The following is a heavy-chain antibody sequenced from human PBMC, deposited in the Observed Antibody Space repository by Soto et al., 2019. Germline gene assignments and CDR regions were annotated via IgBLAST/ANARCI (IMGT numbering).Heavy chain of an antibody. CDR3: ARDYGDFWYYYGMDV. J-gene: IGHJ6*02. CDR1: GYTFTSYA. D-gene: IGHD3-3*01. V-gene: IGHV1-3*01. CDR2: INAGNGNT. Sequence: ASVKVSCKAFGYTFTSYAMHWVRQAPGQRLEWMGWINAGNGNTKYSQKFQGRVTITRDTSASTAYMELSSLRSEDTAVYYCARDYGDFWYYYGMDVWGQGTTVTVSS.